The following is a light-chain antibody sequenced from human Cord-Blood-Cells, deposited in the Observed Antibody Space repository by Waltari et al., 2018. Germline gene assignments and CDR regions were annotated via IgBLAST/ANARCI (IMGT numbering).Light chain of an antibody. V-gene: IGLV2-23*01. Sequence: QSALTQPAPVSGSPGQSIPLSCTGTSRDVRSYNLFYWYQQHPGKAPKRMIYRASQRPSGVSNRFSGSKSGNTASLTVSGLQAEDEADYYCCSYAGSSTLVFGGGTKLTVL. CDR3: CSYAGSSTLV. CDR2: RAS. CDR1: SRDVRSYNL. J-gene: IGLJ2*01.